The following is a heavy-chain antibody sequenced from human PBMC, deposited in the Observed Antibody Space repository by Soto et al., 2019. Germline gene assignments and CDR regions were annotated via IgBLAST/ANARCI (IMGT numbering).Heavy chain of an antibody. J-gene: IGHJ6*02. Sequence: QVQLVQSGAEVKKPGSSVKVSCKASGGTFSSYAISWVRQAPGQGLEWMGGIIPIFGTANYAQKFQGRVTITADKSTSTAYMELSSLRSEDTAVYYCARSPGITPLVVPAGIRGDYYYGMDVWGQGTTVTVSS. CDR1: GGTFSSYA. D-gene: IGHD2-2*02. CDR3: ARSPGITPLVVPAGIRGDYYYGMDV. CDR2: IIPIFGTA. V-gene: IGHV1-69*06.